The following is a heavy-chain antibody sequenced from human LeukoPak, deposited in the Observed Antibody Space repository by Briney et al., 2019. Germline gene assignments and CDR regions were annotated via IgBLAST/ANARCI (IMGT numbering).Heavy chain of an antibody. Sequence: SETLSLTCAVSGGSISSYYWSWIRQPPGKGLEWIGFIYYSGSTNYNPSLRSRVTISVDTSKNQFFLNLRSVTAADTAVYYCARVPRIEAGATGDWFDPWGQGTVVTVSS. CDR3: ARVPRIEAGATGDWFDP. CDR2: IYYSGST. V-gene: IGHV4-59*01. J-gene: IGHJ5*02. CDR1: GGSISSYY. D-gene: IGHD6-13*01.